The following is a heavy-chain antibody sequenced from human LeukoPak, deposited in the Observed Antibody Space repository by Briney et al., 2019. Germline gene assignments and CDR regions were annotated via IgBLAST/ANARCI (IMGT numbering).Heavy chain of an antibody. CDR1: GYTFIDYY. CDR3: TSGGPDGSDY. J-gene: IGHJ4*02. CDR2: INPNSGDT. Sequence: ASVKVSCKASGYTFIDYYMHWVRQAPGQGLEWMGWINPNSGDTNYAQKFQGRVTMTRDTSISTAYMELSRLRSDDTAVYYCTSGGPDGSDYWGQGTLVTVSS. V-gene: IGHV1-2*02. D-gene: IGHD2-15*01.